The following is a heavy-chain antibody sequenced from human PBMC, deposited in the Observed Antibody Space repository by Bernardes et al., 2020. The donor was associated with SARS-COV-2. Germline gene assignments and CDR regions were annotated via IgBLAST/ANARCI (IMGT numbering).Heavy chain of an antibody. D-gene: IGHD2-2*01. CDR1: GGSFSGYY. CDR3: AGVLGYCSCTSCFSQGQVYACDS. Sequence: SETLSLTCAVSGGSFSGYYWSWIRQPPGKGLEWIGEINHSGSTNYNPSLKSRVTISVDTSKNQFSLKLSSVTAADTAVYYCAGVLGYCSCTSCFSQGQVYACDSWGQGTMVTVSS. J-gene: IGHJ3*02. CDR2: INHSGST. V-gene: IGHV4-34*01.